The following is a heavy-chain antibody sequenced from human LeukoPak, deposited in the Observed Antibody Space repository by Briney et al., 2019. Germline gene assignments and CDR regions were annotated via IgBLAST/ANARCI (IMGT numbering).Heavy chain of an antibody. CDR2: IWYDGSNK. Sequence: GGSLRLSCAASGFTFSSYAIHWLRQAPGKGLEWVAVIWYDGSNKYYADSVKGRFTISRDNSKNTLYLQMNSLRAEDTAVYYCARDYGSSWYNFDYWGQGTLVTVSS. CDR1: GFTFSSYA. J-gene: IGHJ4*02. V-gene: IGHV3-33*08. CDR3: ARDYGSSWYNFDY. D-gene: IGHD6-13*01.